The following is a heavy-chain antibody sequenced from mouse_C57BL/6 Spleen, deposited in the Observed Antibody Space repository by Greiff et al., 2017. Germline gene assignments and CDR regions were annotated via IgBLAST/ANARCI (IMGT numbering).Heavy chain of an antibody. CDR3: ARQDYGSSYNAMDY. Sequence: EVKLMESGGGLVQPGGSLKLSCAASGFTFSDYGMAWVRQAPRKGPEWVAFISNLAYSIYYADTVTGRFTISRENAKNTLYLEMSSLRSEDTAMYYCARQDYGSSYNAMDYWGQGTSVTVSS. J-gene: IGHJ4*01. V-gene: IGHV5-15*01. CDR1: GFTFSDYG. D-gene: IGHD1-1*01. CDR2: ISNLAYSI.